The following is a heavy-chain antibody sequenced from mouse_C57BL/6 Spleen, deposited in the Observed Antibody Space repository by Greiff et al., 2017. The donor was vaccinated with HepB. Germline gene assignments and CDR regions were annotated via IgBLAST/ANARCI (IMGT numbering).Heavy chain of an antibody. CDR1: GFSLTSYG. CDR3: AKGYYYGSSSYYYAMDY. Sequence: QVQLQQSGPGLVQPSQSLSITCTVSGFSLTSYGVHWVRQSPGKGLEWLGVIWRGGSTDYNAAFMSRLSITKDNSKSQVFFKMNSLQADDTAIYYCAKGYYYGSSSYYYAMDYWGQGTSVTVSS. J-gene: IGHJ4*01. V-gene: IGHV2-5*01. D-gene: IGHD1-1*01. CDR2: IWRGGST.